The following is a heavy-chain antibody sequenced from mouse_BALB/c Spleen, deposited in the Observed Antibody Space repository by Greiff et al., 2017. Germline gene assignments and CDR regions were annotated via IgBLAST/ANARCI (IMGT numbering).Heavy chain of an antibody. CDR2: IDPENGNT. Sequence: EVQLQQSGAELVRPGALVKLSCKASGFNIKDYYMHWVKQRPEQGLEWTGWIDPENGNTIYDPKFQGKASITADTSSNTAYLHLSSLTSEDTAVYYCARFYYYFDYWGQGTTLTVSS. D-gene: IGHD1-1*01. CDR3: ARFYYYFDY. V-gene: IGHV14-1*02. CDR1: GFNIKDYY. J-gene: IGHJ2*01.